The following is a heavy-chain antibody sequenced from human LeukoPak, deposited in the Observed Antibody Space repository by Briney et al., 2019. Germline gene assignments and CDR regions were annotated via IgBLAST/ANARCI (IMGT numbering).Heavy chain of an antibody. Sequence: ASVKVSCKVSGYTLTELSMHWVRQAPGKGLEWMGGFDPEDGETIYAQKFQGRVTMTEDTSTDTAYMELSSLRSEDTAVYYCATGRDGYNELDYWGQGTLVTVSS. CDR2: FDPEDGET. CDR1: GYTLTELS. CDR3: ATGRDGYNELDY. J-gene: IGHJ4*02. D-gene: IGHD5-24*01. V-gene: IGHV1-24*01.